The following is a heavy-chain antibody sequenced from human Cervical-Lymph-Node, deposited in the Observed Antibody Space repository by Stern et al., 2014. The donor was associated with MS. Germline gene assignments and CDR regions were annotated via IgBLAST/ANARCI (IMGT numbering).Heavy chain of an antibody. V-gene: IGHV1-18*01. D-gene: IGHD6-19*01. CDR2: ISPHNGDT. CDR3: ARKGYSSGWSGYFDY. CDR1: GYTFASYG. J-gene: IGHJ4*02. Sequence: QVQLVQSGAEVKKPGASVKISCKPSGYTFASYGLSWVRQAPGQGLEWMGWISPHNGDTNYAETLQGRVTMTTATSTNTAYMKLRSLRSDDTAVYYCARKGYSSGWSGYFDYWGRGTAVTVSS.